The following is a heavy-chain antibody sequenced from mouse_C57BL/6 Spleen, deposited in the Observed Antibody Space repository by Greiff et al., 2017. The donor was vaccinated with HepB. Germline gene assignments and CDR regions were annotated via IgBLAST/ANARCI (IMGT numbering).Heavy chain of an antibody. J-gene: IGHJ2*01. CDR1: GYTFTSYW. D-gene: IGHD4-1*01. CDR3: ASRSRLGQDYFDY. V-gene: IGHV1-59*01. CDR2: IEPSDSYT. Sequence: QVQLQQPGAELVRPGTSVKLSCKASGYTFTSYWMHWVKQRPGQGLEWIGVIEPSDSYTNYNQKFKGKATLTVDTSSSTAYMQLSSLSSEDSAVYYCASRSRLGQDYFDYWGQGTTLTVSS.